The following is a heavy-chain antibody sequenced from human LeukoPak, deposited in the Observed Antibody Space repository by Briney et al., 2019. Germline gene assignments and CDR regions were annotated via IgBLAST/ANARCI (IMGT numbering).Heavy chain of an antibody. Sequence: SETLSLTCTVSGGSISSYYWSWIRQPPGKGLEWIGYIYYSGSTNYNPSLKSRVTISVDTSKNQFSLNLSSVTASDPAVYYCGRDQQLGYFDYCGQGTLVTVSS. V-gene: IGHV4-59*01. J-gene: IGHJ4*02. CDR3: GRDQQLGYFDY. D-gene: IGHD6-6*01. CDR1: GGSISSYY. CDR2: IYYSGST.